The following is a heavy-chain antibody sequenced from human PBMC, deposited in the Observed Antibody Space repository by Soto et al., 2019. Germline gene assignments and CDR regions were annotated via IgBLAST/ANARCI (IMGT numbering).Heavy chain of an antibody. Sequence: PGGSLRLSCAASGFTFSSYWMHWVRQAPGKGLVWVSHINSDGSSTTYADSVKGRFTISRDNAKNTLYLQMNSLRAEDTAVYYCARDWSDYSSGWCSGYWGQGTLVTVS. J-gene: IGHJ4*02. V-gene: IGHV3-74*01. CDR1: GFTFSSYW. CDR2: INSDGSST. CDR3: ARDWSDYSSGWCSGY. D-gene: IGHD6-19*01.